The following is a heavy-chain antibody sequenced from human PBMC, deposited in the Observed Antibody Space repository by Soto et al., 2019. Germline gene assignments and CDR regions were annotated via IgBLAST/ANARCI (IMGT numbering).Heavy chain of an antibody. CDR2: ISGSGGST. Sequence: GWSLRLSRAASGFTFSSYAMSWVRQAPGKGLEWVSAISGSGGSTYYADSVKGRFTISRDNSKNTLYLQMNSLRAEDTAVYYCAKGIWFGEFNPFDYWGQGTLVTVS. D-gene: IGHD3-10*01. V-gene: IGHV3-23*01. J-gene: IGHJ4*02. CDR3: AKGIWFGEFNPFDY. CDR1: GFTFSSYA.